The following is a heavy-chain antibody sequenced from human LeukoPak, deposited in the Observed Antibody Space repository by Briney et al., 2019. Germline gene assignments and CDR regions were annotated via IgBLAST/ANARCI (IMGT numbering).Heavy chain of an antibody. J-gene: IGHJ6*03. CDR3: AREIFPEYSGSYDYYYYMDV. D-gene: IGHD1-26*01. CDR1: GYTFTGYY. V-gene: IGHV1-2*02. Sequence: ASVKVSCKASGYTFTGYYMHWVRQAPGQGLEWMGWINPNSGGTNYAQKFQGRVTMTRDTSISTAYMELSRLRSDDTAVYYCAREIFPEYSGSYDYYYYMDVWSKGTTVTISS. CDR2: INPNSGGT.